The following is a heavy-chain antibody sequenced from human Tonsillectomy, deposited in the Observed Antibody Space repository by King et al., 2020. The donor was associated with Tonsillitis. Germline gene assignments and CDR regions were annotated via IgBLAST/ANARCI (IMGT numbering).Heavy chain of an antibody. Sequence: HVQLVESGGGVVQPGKSLRLSCQASGFTFSSYGMHWVRQAPGKGLAWVAVGSYNRNWPYYTQSVKGRCTISRDNTGNTLYLQMTSLKIEDTGVYYCARIWVVTGGPLHLWGQGTLVTVS. J-gene: IGHJ1*01. CDR2: GSYNRNWP. V-gene: IGHV3-30*03. D-gene: IGHD3-16*01. CDR1: GFTFSSYG. CDR3: ARIWVVTGGPLHL.